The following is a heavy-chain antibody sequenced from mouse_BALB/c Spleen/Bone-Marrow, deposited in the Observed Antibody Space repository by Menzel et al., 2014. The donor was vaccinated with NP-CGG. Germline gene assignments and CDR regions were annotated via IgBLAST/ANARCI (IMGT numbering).Heavy chain of an antibody. D-gene: IGHD4-1*01. J-gene: IGHJ2*01. CDR2: IDPASDYT. Sequence: DVKLQESGAELVKPGASVKLSCTASGFNIKDTYMHWVKQRPGQGLEWIGRIDPASDYTQFDSKFQGKATITADTSSNTAYLQLSSLTSEDTAVYYCATLTGTFDYWGQGTTLTVSS. V-gene: IGHV14-3*02. CDR1: GFNIKDTY. CDR3: ATLTGTFDY.